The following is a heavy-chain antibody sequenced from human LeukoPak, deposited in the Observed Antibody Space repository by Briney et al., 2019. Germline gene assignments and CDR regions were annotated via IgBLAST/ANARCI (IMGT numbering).Heavy chain of an antibody. CDR2: IHYSGST. D-gene: IGHD6-13*01. Sequence: KPSETLSLTCTVSGGSISSYYWSWIRQPPGKGLEWIGYIHYSGSTNYNPSLKSRVTISVDTSKKQFSLKVSSVTAAGTAVYYCARARGWQQLPRRYYGMDVWGQGTTVTVSS. J-gene: IGHJ6*02. V-gene: IGHV4-59*01. CDR3: ARARGWQQLPRRYYGMDV. CDR1: GGSISSYY.